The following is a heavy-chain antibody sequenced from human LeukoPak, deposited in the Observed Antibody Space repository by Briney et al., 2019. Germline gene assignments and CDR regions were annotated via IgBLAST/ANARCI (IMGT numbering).Heavy chain of an antibody. D-gene: IGHD3-22*01. V-gene: IGHV5-51*01. CDR3: ARRGYDSSGYRDAFDI. CDR2: IYPGDSDT. CDR1: EDSFTNYW. Sequence: GESLKISCKGSEDSFTNYWIGWVRQMPGKGLEWMGIIYPGDSDTTYSPSFQGQVTISADKSISTAYLQWSSLKASDTAMYYCARRGYDSSGYRDAFDIWGQGTMVTVSS. J-gene: IGHJ3*02.